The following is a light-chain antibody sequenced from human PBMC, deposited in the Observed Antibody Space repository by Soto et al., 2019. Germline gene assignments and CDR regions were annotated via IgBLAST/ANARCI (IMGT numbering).Light chain of an antibody. J-gene: IGKJ4*01. Sequence: EIVLTQSPATLSLSPGERATLSCRASQSVRGYLAWYQQKPGQAPRLLMYDASNMATGIPARFSGSGSGTDFTLTISSLEPEDFAVYYCQQRSNWPSTFGGGTKVEIK. V-gene: IGKV3-11*01. CDR1: QSVRGY. CDR2: DAS. CDR3: QQRSNWPST.